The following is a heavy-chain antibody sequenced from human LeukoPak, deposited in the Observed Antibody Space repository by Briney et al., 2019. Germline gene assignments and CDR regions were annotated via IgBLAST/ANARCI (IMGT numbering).Heavy chain of an antibody. CDR3: AVGYCSGGDCYVSNY. V-gene: IGHV3-72*01. Sequence: PGRSLRLSCAVSGFIFSDHYMDWVRQAPGKGLEWVGRIRNKANSYATEYAASVKGRFIISRDDSKNSVYLQMNSLETEDTAVYYCAVGYCSGGDCYVSNYWGQGTLVTVSS. CDR2: IRNKANSYAT. J-gene: IGHJ4*02. CDR1: GFIFSDHY. D-gene: IGHD2-15*01.